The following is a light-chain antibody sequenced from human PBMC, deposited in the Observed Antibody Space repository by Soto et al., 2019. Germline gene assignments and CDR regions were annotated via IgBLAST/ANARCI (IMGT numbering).Light chain of an antibody. V-gene: IGKV1-39*01. CDR1: QSISSY. CDR2: AAS. CDR3: QQSYSTART. Sequence: DIQMTQSPSSLSASVGDRVTITCRASQSISSYLNWYQQKPGKAPKLLIYAASRLQSGVPSRFSGSGSETDFTLTISSLQPEDFATYYCQQSYSTARTFGQGTKVGIK. J-gene: IGKJ1*01.